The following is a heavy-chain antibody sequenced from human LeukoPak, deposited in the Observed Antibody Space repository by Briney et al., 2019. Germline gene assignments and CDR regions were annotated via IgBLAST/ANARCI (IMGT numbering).Heavy chain of an antibody. CDR2: SSSSGRYI. CDR1: GFTFSTYS. V-gene: IGHV3-21*01. Sequence: GGSLRLSCAASGFTFSTYSMNWVRQAPGKGLDWVSYSSSSGRYIYYADSVKGRFTISRDNSKNTLYLQMNSLRAEDTAVYYCAREGTYCSGGSCYSAYFDYWGQGTLVTVSS. J-gene: IGHJ4*02. D-gene: IGHD2-15*01. CDR3: AREGTYCSGGSCYSAYFDY.